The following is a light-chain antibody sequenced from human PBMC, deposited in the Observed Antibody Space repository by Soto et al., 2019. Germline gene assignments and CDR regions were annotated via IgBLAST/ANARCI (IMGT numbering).Light chain of an antibody. CDR2: DVT. CDR1: SSDVGGYNY. CDR3: SSYTSSSTPYV. J-gene: IGLJ1*01. V-gene: IGLV2-14*01. Sequence: QSALTQPASVSGSPGQSITISCTGTSSDVGGYNYVSWYQQHPVKAPKLMIYDVTNRPSGVSDRFSGSKSGNTASLTISGLQAEDXADYYCSSYTSSSTPYVFGTGTKLTVL.